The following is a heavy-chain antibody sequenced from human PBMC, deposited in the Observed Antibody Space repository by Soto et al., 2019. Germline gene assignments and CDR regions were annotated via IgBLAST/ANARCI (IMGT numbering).Heavy chain of an antibody. J-gene: IGHJ6*02. D-gene: IGHD6-13*01. V-gene: IGHV4-39*01. CDR3: ARHLAAAPYYYYYYGMDV. CDR1: GGSISSSSYY. Sequence: SETLSLTCTVSGGSISSSSYYWGWIRQPPGKGLEWIGSIYYSGSTYYNPSLKSRVTISVDTSKNQFSLKLSSVTAADTAVYYCARHLAAAPYYYYYYGMDVWGQATTVTVSS. CDR2: IYYSGST.